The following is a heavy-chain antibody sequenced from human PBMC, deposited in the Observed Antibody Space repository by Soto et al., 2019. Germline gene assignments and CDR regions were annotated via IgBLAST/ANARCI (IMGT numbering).Heavy chain of an antibody. CDR2: ISWDGGTT. Sequence: EVHLVEAGGGVARPGGSLRLSCAASGFPFEDHGMSWVRQAPGKGLEWHSNISWDGGTTVYADSVKGRFTVSRNNAKSSLYLQMNSLKPGDTAFYHCARRSGDQQVCDFWGQGTLVTVSS. CDR1: GFPFEDHG. CDR3: ARRSGDQQVCDF. J-gene: IGHJ4*02. D-gene: IGHD3-10*01. V-gene: IGHV3-20*01.